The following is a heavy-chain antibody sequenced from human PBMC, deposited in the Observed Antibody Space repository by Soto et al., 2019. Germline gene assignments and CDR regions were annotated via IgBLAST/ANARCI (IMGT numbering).Heavy chain of an antibody. Sequence: QVQLVQSGAEVKKPGSSVKVSCKASGGTFSSYAISWVRQAPGQGLEWMGGIIPIFGTANYAQKFQGRVTITADESTSTAYMELSSLRSEDTAVYYCARCTYYYDSSGLYYFDYWGQGTLVTVSS. D-gene: IGHD3-22*01. CDR3: ARCTYYYDSSGLYYFDY. J-gene: IGHJ4*02. CDR1: GGTFSSYA. CDR2: IIPIFGTA. V-gene: IGHV1-69*01.